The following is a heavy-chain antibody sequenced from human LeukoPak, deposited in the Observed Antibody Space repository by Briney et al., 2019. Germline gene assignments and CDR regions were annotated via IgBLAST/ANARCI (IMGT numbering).Heavy chain of an antibody. CDR3: ARASTVTDAFDI. Sequence: GGSLRLSCAASGFTFSDYYMSWIRQAPGKGLEWVSYISSSGSTMYYADSVKGRFTISRDDAKNSPYLQMNSLRAEDTAVYYCARASTVTDAFDIWGQGTMVTVSS. CDR1: GFTFSDYY. CDR2: ISSSGSTM. D-gene: IGHD4-17*01. J-gene: IGHJ3*02. V-gene: IGHV3-11*01.